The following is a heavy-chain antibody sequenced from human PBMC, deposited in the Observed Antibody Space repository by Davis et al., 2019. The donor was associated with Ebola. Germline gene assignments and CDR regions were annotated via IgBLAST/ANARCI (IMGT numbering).Heavy chain of an antibody. D-gene: IGHD1-7*01. Sequence: ASLRLSCTASGLSFSSSSMNWFRQASGKGLEWVAFISSSGYAINYAGSVQGRFTISRGNAQDSVFVQMDSLRDDDTAVYYCAKGNRNFPYWGQGTLVTVSS. CDR2: ISSSGYAI. V-gene: IGHV3-48*02. J-gene: IGHJ4*02. CDR3: AKGNRNFPY. CDR1: GLSFSSSS.